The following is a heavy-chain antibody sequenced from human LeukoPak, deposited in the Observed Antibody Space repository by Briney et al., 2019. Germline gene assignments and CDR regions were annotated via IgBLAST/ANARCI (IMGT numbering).Heavy chain of an antibody. CDR1: GGSISSGGYY. V-gene: IGHV4-31*03. D-gene: IGHD3-22*01. CDR3: ARTYYYDSSGDYYPHFDY. J-gene: IGHJ4*02. CDR2: IYYSGST. Sequence: SETLSLTCTVSGGSISSGGYYWSWIRQHPGKGLEWIGYIYYSGSTYYNPSLKSRVTISVDTSKNQFSLKLSSVTAADTAVYYCARTYYYDSSGDYYPHFDYWGQGTLVTVSS.